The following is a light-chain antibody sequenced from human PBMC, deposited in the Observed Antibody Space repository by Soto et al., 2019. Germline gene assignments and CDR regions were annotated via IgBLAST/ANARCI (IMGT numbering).Light chain of an antibody. J-gene: IGKJ2*01. Sequence: EIVLTQSPGTLSLSPGERATLSCRARQSLRAFLAWYQQQPGQAPRLLIYGASTRATGIPVRFSGSGSGTDFTLTISRLEPEDFGVYYCQQYGFSPMYTFGQGTKLEI. CDR3: QQYGFSPMYT. CDR1: QSLRAF. CDR2: GAS. V-gene: IGKV3-20*01.